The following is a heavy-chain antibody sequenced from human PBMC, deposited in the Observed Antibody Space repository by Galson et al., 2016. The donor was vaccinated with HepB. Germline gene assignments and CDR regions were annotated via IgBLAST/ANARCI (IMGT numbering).Heavy chain of an antibody. CDR2: ITSAGDKQ. CDR3: ARDAMGRGSGSYSAFDY. V-gene: IGHV3-30*04. Sequence: SLRLSCAASGFSFNTYSMHWVRQAPGKGLEWVAAITSAGDKQYYTDSVRGRFTISRDNSNNMVYLQMNSLRPEDTSVYYCARDAMGRGSGSYSAFDYWGQGTLVAVSS. D-gene: IGHD1-26*01. CDR1: GFSFNTYS. J-gene: IGHJ4*02.